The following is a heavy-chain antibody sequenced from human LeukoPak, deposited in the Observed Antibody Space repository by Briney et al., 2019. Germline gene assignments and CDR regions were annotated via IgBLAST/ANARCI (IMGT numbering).Heavy chain of an antibody. D-gene: IGHD2-15*01. V-gene: IGHV1-2*02. CDR3: AREWYCSGGSCYPYFDY. J-gene: IGHJ4*02. Sequence: ASVKVSCKASGYTFTGYYMHWVRQAPGQGLEWMGWINPNSGGTKYAQNFQGRVNMTTDTSISTAYMELSRLRSDDTAVYYCAREWYCSGGSCYPYFDYWGQGTLVTVSS. CDR2: INPNSGGT. CDR1: GYTFTGYY.